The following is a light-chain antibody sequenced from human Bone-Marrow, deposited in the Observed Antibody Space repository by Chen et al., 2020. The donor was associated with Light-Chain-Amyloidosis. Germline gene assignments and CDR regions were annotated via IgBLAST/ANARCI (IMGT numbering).Light chain of an antibody. J-gene: IGLJ3*02. CDR3: QVWDSSSDRPV. CDR2: DDS. CDR1: NIGSTS. V-gene: IGLV3-21*02. Sequence: SYVLTQSSSVSVAPGQTATIACGGNNIGSTSVHWYQQTPGQAPLLVVYDDSDRPSGIPERLSGSNSGNTATLTISRVEAGDEADYYCQVWDSSSDRPVFGGGTKLTVL.